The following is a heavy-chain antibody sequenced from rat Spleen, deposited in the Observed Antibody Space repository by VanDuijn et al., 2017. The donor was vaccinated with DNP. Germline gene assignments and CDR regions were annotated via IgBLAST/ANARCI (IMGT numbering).Heavy chain of an antibody. CDR2: ITNSGGST. D-gene: IGHD3-8*01. J-gene: IGHJ2*01. CDR1: GFTFSNYY. V-gene: IGHV5S23*01. CDR3: TSNPHIRTAAPFDY. Sequence: EVQLVESGGGLVQPGRSLKLSCVASGFTFSNYYMAWVRQAPTKGLEWVASITNSGGSTYYPDSVKGRFTISRDNAKSTLYLQVNSLRSEDTATYYCTSNPHIRTAAPFDYWGQGVMVTVSS.